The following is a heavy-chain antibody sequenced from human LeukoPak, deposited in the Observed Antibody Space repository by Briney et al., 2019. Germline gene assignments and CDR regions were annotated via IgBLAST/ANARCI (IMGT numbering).Heavy chain of an antibody. J-gene: IGHJ3*02. Sequence: PGGSLRLSCAASGFTFSSYWMSWVCQAPGKGLEWVANIKQDGSEKYYVDSVKGRFTISRDNAKNSLYLQMNSLRAEDTAVYYCARVGCSGGSCYRRDAFDIWGQGTMVTVSS. CDR1: GFTFSSYW. CDR2: IKQDGSEK. D-gene: IGHD2-15*01. V-gene: IGHV3-7*01. CDR3: ARVGCSGGSCYRRDAFDI.